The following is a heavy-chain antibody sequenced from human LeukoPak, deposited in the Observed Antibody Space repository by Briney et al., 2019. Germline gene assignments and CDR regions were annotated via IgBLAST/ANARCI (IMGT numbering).Heavy chain of an antibody. J-gene: IGHJ4*02. Sequence: SETLSLTCTVSGGSISNYHWSWIRQPAGKGLEWIGQIHTSGSTNYNPPPKSRVSMSIDTTEDQVSLTIRSVTAADTAFYYCARRDISSGWSFDYWGQGTLVT. CDR2: IHTSGST. CDR1: GGSISNYH. D-gene: IGHD6-19*01. CDR3: ARRDISSGWSFDY. V-gene: IGHV4-4*07.